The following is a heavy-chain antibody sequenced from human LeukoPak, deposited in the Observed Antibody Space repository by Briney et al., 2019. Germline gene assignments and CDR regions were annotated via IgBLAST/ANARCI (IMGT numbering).Heavy chain of an antibody. CDR1: GYTFTSYY. Sequence: ASVKVSCKASGYTFTSYYIHWVRQAPGQGLEWMGIINPSGGSTSYAQKFQGRVTMTRDTSTSTVYMELSSLRSEDTAVYYCARDPGVSSSGLSYFDYWGQGTLVTVSS. CDR3: ARDPGVSSSGLSYFDY. J-gene: IGHJ4*02. CDR2: INPSGGST. D-gene: IGHD6-19*01. V-gene: IGHV1-46*01.